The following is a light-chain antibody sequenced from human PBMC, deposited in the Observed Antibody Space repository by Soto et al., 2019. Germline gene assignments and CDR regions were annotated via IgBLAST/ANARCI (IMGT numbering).Light chain of an antibody. J-gene: IGKJ5*01. Sequence: IVLTQSPATLSLSPGERATLSCRASQSVSSYLAWYQQKPGQAPRLLIYGAYNRATGIPPRFSGSGSGTDFTLTISSLEPEDSAVYYCQQRDMWPITFGQGTRLEIK. CDR2: GAY. CDR1: QSVSSY. V-gene: IGKV3-11*01. CDR3: QQRDMWPIT.